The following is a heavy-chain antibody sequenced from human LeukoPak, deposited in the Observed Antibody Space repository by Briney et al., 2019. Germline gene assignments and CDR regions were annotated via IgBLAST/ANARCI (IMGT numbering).Heavy chain of an antibody. D-gene: IGHD4-17*01. J-gene: IGHJ3*02. V-gene: IGHV3-11*04. CDR1: GFTFSDYY. CDR3: ARDRMTTVTNDAFDI. CDR2: IGSSGTTI. Sequence: GGSLRHSCAASGFTFSDYYMSWIRQAPGKGLEWVSYIGSSGTTIYYADSVKGRFTISRDNAKNSLFLQMNSLRAEDTAVYYCARDRMTTVTNDAFDIWGQGTMVTVSS.